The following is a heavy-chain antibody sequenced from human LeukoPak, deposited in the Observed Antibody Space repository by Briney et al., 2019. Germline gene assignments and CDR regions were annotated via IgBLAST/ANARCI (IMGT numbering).Heavy chain of an antibody. CDR1: GFTFSSYA. V-gene: IGHV3-23*01. D-gene: IGHD3-22*01. Sequence: GALRLSCAASGFTFSSYAMSWVRQAPGKGLEWVSAISGSGGSTYYADSVKGRFTISRDNSKNTLYLQMNSLRAEDTAVYYCAKGSLHYYDGSGYYLLDYWGQGTLVTVSS. CDR2: ISGSGGST. J-gene: IGHJ4*02. CDR3: AKGSLHYYDGSGYYLLDY.